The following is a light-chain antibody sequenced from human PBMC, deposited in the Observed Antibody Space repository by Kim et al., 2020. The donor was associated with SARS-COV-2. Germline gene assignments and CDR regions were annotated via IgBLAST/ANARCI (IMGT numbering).Light chain of an antibody. J-gene: IGLJ3*02. V-gene: IGLV1-40*01. Sequence: QSVLTQPPSESGAPGQRVTISCTGSSSNIGAGYDVHWYQQLPGTAPKLLIYGNSNRPSGVPDRFSGSKSGTSASLAITGLQAEDEADYYCQSYDSSLSCWVFGGGTQLTVL. CDR3: QSYDSSLSCWV. CDR2: GNS. CDR1: SSNIGAGYD.